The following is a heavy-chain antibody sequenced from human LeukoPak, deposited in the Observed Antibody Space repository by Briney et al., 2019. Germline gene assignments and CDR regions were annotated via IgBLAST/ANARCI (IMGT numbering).Heavy chain of an antibody. CDR3: ARESPYSVAGTTDFDY. CDR2: IYYSGST. CDR1: GGSISSYY. V-gene: IGHV4-59*12. D-gene: IGHD6-19*01. Sequence: PSETLSLTCTVSGGSISSYYWSWIRQPPGKGLEWIGYIYYSGSTNYNPSLKSRVTMSVDTSKNQFSLKLSSVTAADTAVYYCARESPYSVAGTTDFDYWGQGTLVTVFS. J-gene: IGHJ4*02.